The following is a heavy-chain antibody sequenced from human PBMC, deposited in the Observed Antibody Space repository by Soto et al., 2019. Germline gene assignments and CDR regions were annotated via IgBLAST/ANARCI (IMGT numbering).Heavy chain of an antibody. CDR2: IYTSGNT. D-gene: IGHD1-26*01. Sequence: LSLTCIVSGASISDYYWSWIRQPPGKGLEWIGYIYTSGNTNYNPSLKRRVTISVDTSKNQFSLKLRSVTAADTAVYYCASHVGSGYSDYWGQGTLVTVSS. CDR3: ASHVGSGYSDY. CDR1: GASISDYY. V-gene: IGHV4-59*13. J-gene: IGHJ4*02.